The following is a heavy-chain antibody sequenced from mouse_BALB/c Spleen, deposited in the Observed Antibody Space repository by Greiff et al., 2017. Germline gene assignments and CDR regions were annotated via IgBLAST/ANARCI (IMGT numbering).Heavy chain of an antibody. CDR2: ISSGGGST. CDR1: GFAFSSYD. J-gene: IGHJ4*01. V-gene: IGHV5-12-1*01. Sequence: EVQLQESGGGLVKPGGSLKLSCAASGFAFSSYDMSWVRQTPEKRLEWVAYISSGGGSTYYPDTVKGRFTISRDNAKNTLYLQMSSLKSEDTAMYYCARHDFHYYAMDYWGQGTSVTVSS. D-gene: IGHD2-4*01. CDR3: ARHDFHYYAMDY.